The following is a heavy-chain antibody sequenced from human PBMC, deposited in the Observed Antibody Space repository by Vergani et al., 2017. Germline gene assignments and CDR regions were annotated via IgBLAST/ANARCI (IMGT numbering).Heavy chain of an antibody. V-gene: IGHV4-39*01. CDR3: ASQWNYDYRVDYIDY. D-gene: IGHD1-7*01. CDR2: IYYSGST. CDR1: GGSISSSSYY. Sequence: QLQLQESGPGLVKPSETLSLTCTVSGGSISSSSYYWGWIRQPPGKGLEWIGSIYYSGSTYYNPSPKRRGTISVDTSKNQLALKLSSGTAADTAVYYCASQWNYDYRVDYIDYWGQGTLVTVSS. J-gene: IGHJ4*02.